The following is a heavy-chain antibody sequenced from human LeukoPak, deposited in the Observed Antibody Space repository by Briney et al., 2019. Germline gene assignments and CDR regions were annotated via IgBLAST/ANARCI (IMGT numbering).Heavy chain of an antibody. J-gene: IGHJ4*02. Sequence: PGESLRLSCAASGFTFSSYGMSWVRQAPGKGLEWVSAISGSGGSTYYADSVKGRFTISGDNSKNTLYLQMNSLRAEDTAVYYCANDLDGCHRDWGQGTLVTVSS. D-gene: IGHD5-24*01. V-gene: IGHV3-23*01. CDR2: ISGSGGST. CDR1: GFTFSSYG. CDR3: ANDLDGCHRD.